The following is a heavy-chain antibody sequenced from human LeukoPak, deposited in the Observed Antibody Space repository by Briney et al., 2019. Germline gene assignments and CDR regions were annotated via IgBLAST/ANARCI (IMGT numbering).Heavy chain of an antibody. CDR1: GGSISSYY. CDR2: IYYSGST. J-gene: IGHJ4*02. CDR3: ARQVVVAATFLFDY. Sequence: SETLSLTCTVSGGSISSYYWSWIRQPPGKGLEWIGYIYYSGSTNCNPSLKSRVTISVDTSKNQFSLKLSSVTAADTAVYYCARQVVVAATFLFDYWGQGTLVTVSS. V-gene: IGHV4-59*01. D-gene: IGHD2-15*01.